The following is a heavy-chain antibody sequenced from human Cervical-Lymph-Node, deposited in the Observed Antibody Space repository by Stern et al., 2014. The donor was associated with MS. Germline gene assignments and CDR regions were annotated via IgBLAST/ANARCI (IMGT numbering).Heavy chain of an antibody. Sequence: VQLVESGGGVVQPGRSLRLSCSPSGFAFSTYGMHWVRQAPGKGLEWVALISFDGAKTYYADSVKGRFTISRDNPKNTLYLQMKSLRGEDTAVYYRARGSDWYPLDYWGQGTLVTVSS. J-gene: IGHJ4*02. CDR3: ARGSDWYPLDY. V-gene: IGHV3-30*03. D-gene: IGHD6-19*01. CDR1: GFAFSTYG. CDR2: ISFDGAKT.